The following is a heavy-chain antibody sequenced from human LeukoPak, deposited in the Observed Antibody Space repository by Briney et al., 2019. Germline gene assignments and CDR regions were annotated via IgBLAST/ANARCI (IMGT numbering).Heavy chain of an antibody. J-gene: IGHJ4*02. Sequence: SETLSLTCTVSGGSISGYYWSWIRQPPGKGLEWIGEINHSGSTNYNPSLKSRVTISVDTSKNQFSLKLSSVTAADTAVYYCARRPLLRYYFDYWGQGTLVTVSS. CDR1: GGSISGYY. V-gene: IGHV4-34*01. CDR3: ARRPLLRYYFDY. CDR2: INHSGST. D-gene: IGHD2-15*01.